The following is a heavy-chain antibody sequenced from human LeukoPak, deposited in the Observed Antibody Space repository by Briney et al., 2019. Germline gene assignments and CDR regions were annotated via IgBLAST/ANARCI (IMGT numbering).Heavy chain of an antibody. CDR2: ISGSGDTT. V-gene: IGHV3-23*01. Sequence: GGSLRLSCAASGFTFSGHGMRWVRQAPGKGLEWVSAISGSGDTTYYADSVKGRFTISRDNSKNTLYLQKNSLRAEDTALYFCAKARGFAEFDYWGQGTLVTVSS. D-gene: IGHD3-10*01. CDR1: GFTFSGHG. CDR3: AKARGFAEFDY. J-gene: IGHJ4*02.